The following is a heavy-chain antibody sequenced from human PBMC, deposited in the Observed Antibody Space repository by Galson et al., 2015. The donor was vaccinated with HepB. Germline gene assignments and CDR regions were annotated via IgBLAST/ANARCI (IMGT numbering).Heavy chain of an antibody. CDR1: GFTFSSYS. J-gene: IGHJ2*01. D-gene: IGHD3-22*01. CDR2: ISSSSSYI. Sequence: SLRLSCAASGFTFSSYSMNWVRQAPGKGLEWVSSISSSSSYIYYADSVKGRFTISTDNAKNSLYLQMNSLRAEDTAVYYCARFYDSGGYYIYWYFDLWGRGTLVTVSS. V-gene: IGHV3-21*01. CDR3: ARFYDSGGYYIYWYFDL.